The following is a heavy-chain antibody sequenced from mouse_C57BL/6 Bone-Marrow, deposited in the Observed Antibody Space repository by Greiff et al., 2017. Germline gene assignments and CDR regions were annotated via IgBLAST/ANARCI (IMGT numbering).Heavy chain of an antibody. V-gene: IGHV1-18*01. J-gene: IGHJ1*03. Sequence: EVMLVESGPELVKPGASVKIPCKASGYTFTDYNMDWVKQSHGKSLEWIGDINPNNGGTIYNQKFKGKATLTVDKSSSTAYMELRSLTSEDTAVYYCAREGSNYWYFDVWGTGTTVTVSS. CDR1: GYTFTDYN. CDR2: INPNNGGT. CDR3: AREGSNYWYFDV. D-gene: IGHD1-1*01.